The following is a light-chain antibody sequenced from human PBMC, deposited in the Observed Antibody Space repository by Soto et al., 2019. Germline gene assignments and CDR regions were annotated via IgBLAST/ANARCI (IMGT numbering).Light chain of an antibody. V-gene: IGKV3-15*01. Sequence: EKLMTQSPVTLSVSPGERATLSCRASESVRRNLAWYQQKPGQAPRLLIYGASTRATGVPARFSGSGSGTEFTLTISSLQSEDFAVYYCQQYSNWPRTFGQGTKVEIK. J-gene: IGKJ1*01. CDR3: QQYSNWPRT. CDR2: GAS. CDR1: ESVRRN.